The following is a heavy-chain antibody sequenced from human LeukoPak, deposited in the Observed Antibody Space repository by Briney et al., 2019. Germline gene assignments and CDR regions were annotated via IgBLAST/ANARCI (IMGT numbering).Heavy chain of an antibody. D-gene: IGHD3-16*01. CDR1: GFTFSSYG. J-gene: IGHJ4*02. CDR3: ASEARGGTPVHYFDY. Sequence: GGSLRLSCAASGFTFSSYGMHWVRQAPGKGLEWVAVISYDGSNKYYADSVKGRFTISRDFSKNTVFLHMNSLRAEDTAMYYCASEARGGTPVHYFDYWGQGTLVTVSS. CDR2: ISYDGSNK. V-gene: IGHV3-30*03.